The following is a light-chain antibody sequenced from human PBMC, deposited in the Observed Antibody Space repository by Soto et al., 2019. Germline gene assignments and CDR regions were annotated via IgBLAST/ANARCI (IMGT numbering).Light chain of an antibody. V-gene: IGKV3-20*01. J-gene: IGKJ1*01. CDR2: GAS. CDR3: QQYGSSGT. Sequence: VLTQSPPTLSLSPGERAPLSCWASQSVSSNLAWYQQKPGQAPRLLIYGASNRATGIPDRFSGSGSGTDFTLTISRLEPEDFAVYYCQQYGSSGTFGQGTKVDI. CDR1: QSVSSN.